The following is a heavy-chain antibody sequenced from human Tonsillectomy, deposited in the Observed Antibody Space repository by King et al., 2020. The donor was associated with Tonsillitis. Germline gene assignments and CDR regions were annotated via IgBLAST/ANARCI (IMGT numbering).Heavy chain of an antibody. CDR1: GFTVSSNY. D-gene: IGHD4-17*01. J-gene: IGHJ4*02. Sequence: VKLVESGGGLVQPGGSLRLSCAASGFTVSSNYMSWVRQAPGKGLEWVSGIYSGGSTYYADSVKGRFTISRDNSKNTLYLQMNSLRAEDTAVYYCAREGDYGDPFDYWGQGTLVTVSS. CDR2: IYSGGST. CDR3: AREGDYGDPFDY. V-gene: IGHV3-66*01.